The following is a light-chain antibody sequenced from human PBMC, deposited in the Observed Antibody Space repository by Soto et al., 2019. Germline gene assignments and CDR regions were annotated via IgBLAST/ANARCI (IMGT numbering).Light chain of an antibody. J-gene: IGKJ4*01. CDR2: DAS. Sequence: EIVLTQSPVTLSLSPGERGTLSCRASQSVSTYLAWYQQKPGRAPRLLIYDASSRATGIPARFSGSGSGTDFTLTISSLEPEDFAVYYCQQRSNWPSTFGGGTKVEIK. CDR3: QQRSNWPST. V-gene: IGKV3-11*01. CDR1: QSVSTY.